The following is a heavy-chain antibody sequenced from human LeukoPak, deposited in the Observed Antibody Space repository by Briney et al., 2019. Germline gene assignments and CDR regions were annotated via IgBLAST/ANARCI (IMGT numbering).Heavy chain of an antibody. CDR3: AKAPPGAITLVRGGLFDY. Sequence: GGSLRLSCAASGFTFSSYSMNWVRQAPGKGLEWVSSISSSSSYIYYADSVKGRFTISRDNAKNSLYLQMNSLRAEDTAVYYCAKAPPGAITLVRGGLFDYWGQGTLVTVSS. CDR2: ISSSSSYI. CDR1: GFTFSSYS. J-gene: IGHJ4*02. V-gene: IGHV3-21*01. D-gene: IGHD3-10*01.